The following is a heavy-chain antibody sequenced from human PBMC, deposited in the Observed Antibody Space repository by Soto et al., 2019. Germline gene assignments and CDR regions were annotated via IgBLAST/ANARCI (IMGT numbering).Heavy chain of an antibody. D-gene: IGHD6-13*01. J-gene: IGHJ5*02. V-gene: IGHV1-2*04. CDR1: GYTFTGYY. CDR3: ARDLSWQQKRVEGTNWFDP. Sequence: GASVKVSCKASGYTFTGYYMHWVRQAPGQGLEWMGWINPNSGGTNYAQKFQGWVTMTRDTSISTAYMELSRLRSDDTAVYYCARDLSWQQKRVEGTNWFDPWGQGPLVTVSS. CDR2: INPNSGGT.